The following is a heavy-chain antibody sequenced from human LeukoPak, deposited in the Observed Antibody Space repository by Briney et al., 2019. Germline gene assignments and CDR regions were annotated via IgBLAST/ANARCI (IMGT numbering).Heavy chain of an antibody. D-gene: IGHD5-18*01. CDR3: ARDGGDSYSYGYRYGMDV. V-gene: IGHV3-43D*03. J-gene: IGHJ6*02. CDR2: ISWDGGST. CDR1: GFTFDDYA. Sequence: PGGSLRLSCAASGFTFDDYAMHWVRQAPGKGLEWVSLISWDGGSTYYADSVKGRFTISRDNSKNSLYLQMNSLRAEDTALYYCARDGGDSYSYGYRYGMDVWGQGTTVTVSS.